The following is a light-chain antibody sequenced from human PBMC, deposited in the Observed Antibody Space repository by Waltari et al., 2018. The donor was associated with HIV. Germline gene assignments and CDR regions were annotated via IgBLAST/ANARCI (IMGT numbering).Light chain of an antibody. J-gene: IGLJ2*01. V-gene: IGLV3-25*03. CDR1: ALLKQY. Sequence: SYELPQQPSVSVSPGQTARIICSGDALLKQYTYWYQQKPGQAPVLVIYKDSERPSGIPERFSGSSSGTTVTLTISGVQAEDEADYYCQSADSSGTYSVVFGGGTKLTVL. CDR3: QSADSSGTYSVV. CDR2: KDS.